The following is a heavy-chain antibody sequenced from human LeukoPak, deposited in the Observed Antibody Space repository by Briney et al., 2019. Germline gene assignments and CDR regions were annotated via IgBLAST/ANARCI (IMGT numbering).Heavy chain of an antibody. J-gene: IGHJ4*02. V-gene: IGHV3-20*04. CDR2: INWNGGST. Sequence: GGSLRLSCAASGFTFDDYGMSWVRQAPGKGLEWVSGINWNGGSTGYADSVKGRFTISRDNAKNSLYLQMNSLRAEDTALYYCAARHRYSSSWTFDYWGQGTLVTVSS. CDR1: GFTFDDYG. D-gene: IGHD6-13*01. CDR3: AARHRYSSSWTFDY.